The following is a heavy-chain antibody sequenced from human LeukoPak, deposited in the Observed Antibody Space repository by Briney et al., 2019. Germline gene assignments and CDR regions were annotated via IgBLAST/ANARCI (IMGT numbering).Heavy chain of an antibody. CDR2: IYPGDSDT. CDR1: GYSFTSYW. V-gene: IGHV5-51*01. Sequence: GESLKISCKGSGYSFTSYWIGWVRQMPGKGLEWMGIIYPGDSDTRYSPSFQGQVTISADKSISTAYLQWSSLKASDTAMSYCARHVXXXXXXXXDXXDPXGQGTLVTVXS. J-gene: IGHJ5*02. CDR3: ARHVXXXXXXXXDXXDP.